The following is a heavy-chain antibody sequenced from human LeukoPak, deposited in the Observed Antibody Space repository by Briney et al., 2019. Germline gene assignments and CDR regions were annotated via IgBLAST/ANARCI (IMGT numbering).Heavy chain of an antibody. Sequence: PSETLSLTCTVSGGSLNNYYWGGVRQPAGKGREGIGRIYPTGTTNYSPSFKSRLTMSSDTSKNQFSLKLRSVTAADTAVYYCGRQGYTASYYFVDYWSQGTLVTVSS. J-gene: IGHJ4*02. V-gene: IGHV4-4*07. CDR2: IYPTGTT. CDR3: GRQGYTASYYFVDY. D-gene: IGHD3-10*01. CDR1: GGSLNNYY.